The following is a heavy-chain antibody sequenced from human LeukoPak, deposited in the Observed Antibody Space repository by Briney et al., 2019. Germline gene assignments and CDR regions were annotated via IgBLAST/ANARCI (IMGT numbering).Heavy chain of an antibody. Sequence: ASVKVSCKASGGSLSDYTISWVRQAPGQGLEWMGGIIPMLGTAKYAQNFQGRVTITTDDSSSTDYMELSSLRFEDTASYFCARDGLLTRTGMDVWGKGTTVTVSS. D-gene: IGHD3/OR15-3a*01. CDR1: GGSLSDYT. J-gene: IGHJ6*03. V-gene: IGHV1-69*16. CDR3: ARDGLLTRTGMDV. CDR2: IIPMLGTA.